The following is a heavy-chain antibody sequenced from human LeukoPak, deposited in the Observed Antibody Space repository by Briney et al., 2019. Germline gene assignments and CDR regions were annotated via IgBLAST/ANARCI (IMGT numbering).Heavy chain of an antibody. Sequence: GGSLRLSCAASRFTFGFTFSDYAMSWVRQAPGKGLEWVSYITTSSDTIYYADSVKGRFIISRDNAKNSLYLQMNSLRAEDTAVYYCATMFSIGWESPDYWGQGTLVTVSS. CDR1: RFTFGFTFSDYA. CDR3: ATMFSIGWESPDY. V-gene: IGHV3-48*01. CDR2: ITTSSDTI. D-gene: IGHD6-19*01. J-gene: IGHJ4*02.